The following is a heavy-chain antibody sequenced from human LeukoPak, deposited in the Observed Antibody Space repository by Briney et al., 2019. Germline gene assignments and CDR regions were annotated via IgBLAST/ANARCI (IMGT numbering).Heavy chain of an antibody. J-gene: IGHJ3*02. CDR2: IRYDGSNK. CDR3: ARTDFWSGSHAFDI. V-gene: IGHV3-30*02. D-gene: IGHD3-3*01. Sequence: GGSLRLSCAASGFTFSSYGMHWVRQAPGKGLEWVAFIRYDGSNKYYADSVKGRFTISRDNSKNTLYLQMNSLRAEDTAVYYCARTDFWSGSHAFDIWGQGTMVTVSS. CDR1: GFTFSSYG.